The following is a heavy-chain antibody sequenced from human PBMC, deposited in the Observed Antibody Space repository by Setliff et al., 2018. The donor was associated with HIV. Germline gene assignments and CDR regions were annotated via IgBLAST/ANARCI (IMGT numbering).Heavy chain of an antibody. V-gene: IGHV3-23*01. CDR1: GFTFSSYS. Sequence: GSLRLSCAASGFTFSSYSMNWVRQAPGKGLEWVSAISSGGEIMFYADSVKGRFTISRDNSKNTLYFQMNSLRAEDTAVYYCAREEGGLYGMDVWGQGTTVTVSS. CDR2: ISSGGEIM. CDR3: AREEGGLYGMDV. D-gene: IGHD3-16*01. J-gene: IGHJ6*02.